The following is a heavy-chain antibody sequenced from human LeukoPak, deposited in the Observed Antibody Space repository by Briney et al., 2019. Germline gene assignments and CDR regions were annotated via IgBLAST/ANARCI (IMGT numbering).Heavy chain of an antibody. CDR1: GFTFSSYG. CDR2: ISYDGSNK. J-gene: IGHJ4*02. CDR3: AKDGPRGLRSHFDY. Sequence: GGSLRLSCAVSGFTFSSYGMHWVRQAPGKGLEWVAVISYDGSNKYYADSVRGRFTISRDNSKNTLYLQMNSLRAEDTAVYYCAKDGPRGLRSHFDYWGQGTLVTVSS. D-gene: IGHD4-17*01. V-gene: IGHV3-30*18.